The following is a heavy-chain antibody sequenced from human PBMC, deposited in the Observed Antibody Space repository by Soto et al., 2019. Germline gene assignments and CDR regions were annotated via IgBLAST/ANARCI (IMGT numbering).Heavy chain of an antibody. CDR2: IVSIFGTV. CDR1: GGTFSSDV. V-gene: IGHV1-69*13. Sequence: SVKVSCKASGGTFSSDVFSWVRQAPGQGLEWMGGIVSIFGTVNSARKFQGRLTLTADQSTSTAYMELTSLRSEDTAVYYCARDGFSGSYYGYWGQGTQVTVSS. D-gene: IGHD1-26*01. CDR3: ARDGFSGSYYGY. J-gene: IGHJ4*02.